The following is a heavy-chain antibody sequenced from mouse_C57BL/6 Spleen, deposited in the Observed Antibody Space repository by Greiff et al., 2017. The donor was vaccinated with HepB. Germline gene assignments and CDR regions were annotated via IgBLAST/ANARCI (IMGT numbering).Heavy chain of an antibody. J-gene: IGHJ4*01. D-gene: IGHD2-4*01. Sequence: EVKLQESGPGLVKPSQSLSLTCSVTGYSITSGYYWNWIRQFPGNQLEWMGYISYDGSNNYNPTLKNRISITLDTSKNQFVLKLNSVTTEDTATYYCARSTMITDLYYYAMDYWGQGTSVTVSS. CDR3: ARSTMITDLYYYAMDY. V-gene: IGHV3-6*01. CDR2: ISYDGSN. CDR1: GYSITSGYY.